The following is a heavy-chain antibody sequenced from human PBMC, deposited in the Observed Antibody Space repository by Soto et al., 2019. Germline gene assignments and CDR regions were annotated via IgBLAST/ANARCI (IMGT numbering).Heavy chain of an antibody. CDR2: IIPMFGKA. Sequence: VASVKVSCKASGGTFSRYAISWVRQAPGQGLEWMGGIIPMFGKANYAQKFQGRVTITADESTSTGYMELRSLRSEDTAVYYCARDGTLYDSSGYYYLYWGQGXLVTVSS. D-gene: IGHD3-22*01. CDR3: ARDGTLYDSSGYYYLY. CDR1: GGTFSRYA. J-gene: IGHJ4*02. V-gene: IGHV1-69*13.